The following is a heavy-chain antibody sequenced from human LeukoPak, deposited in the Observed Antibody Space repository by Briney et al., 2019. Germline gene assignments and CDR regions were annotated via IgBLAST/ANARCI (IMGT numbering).Heavy chain of an antibody. D-gene: IGHD3-10*01. V-gene: IGHV1-18*01. CDR2: ISAYNGNT. CDR3: ARDSYGSGSYYKPPGDY. Sequence: ASVKVSCKASGYTFTSYGISWVRQAPGQGLEWIGWISAYNGNTNYAQKLQGRVTMTTDTSTSTAYMELRSLRSDDTAVYYCARDSYGSGSYYKPPGDYWGQGTLVTVSS. J-gene: IGHJ4*02. CDR1: GYTFTSYG.